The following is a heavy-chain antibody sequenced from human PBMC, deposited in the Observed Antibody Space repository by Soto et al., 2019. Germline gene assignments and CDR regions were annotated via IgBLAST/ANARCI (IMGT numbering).Heavy chain of an antibody. D-gene: IGHD1-26*01. J-gene: IGHJ4*02. Sequence: ASVKVSCKASGYTFTSYYMHWVRQAPGQGLEWMGWINPNSGGTNYAQKFQGWVTMTRDTSISTAYMELSRLRSDGTAVYYCANPVQWELRDYFDDWGQGTLVT. CDR1: GYTFTSYY. CDR3: ANPVQWELRDYFDD. V-gene: IGHV1-2*04. CDR2: INPNSGGT.